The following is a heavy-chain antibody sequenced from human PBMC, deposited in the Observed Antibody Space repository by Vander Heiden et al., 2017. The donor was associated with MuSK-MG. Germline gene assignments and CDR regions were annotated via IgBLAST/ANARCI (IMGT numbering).Heavy chain of an antibody. Sequence: QVQLVESGGGLVKPGGSLRLSCAASGFTFSDHYMSWIRQAPGNGLELVSFISSSGSTIYYADSVKGRVTISRDNAKNSLYRQMNSLRAEETAVYYCAREAVTYDYDSSGYYLDYWCQGTLVTVSS. V-gene: IGHV3-11*01. CDR3: AREAVTYDYDSSGYYLDY. D-gene: IGHD3-22*01. CDR1: GFTFSDHY. CDR2: ISSSGSTI. J-gene: IGHJ4*02.